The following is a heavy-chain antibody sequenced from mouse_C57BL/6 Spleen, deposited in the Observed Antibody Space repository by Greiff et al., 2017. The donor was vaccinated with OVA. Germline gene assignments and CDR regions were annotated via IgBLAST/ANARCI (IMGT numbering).Heavy chain of an antibody. D-gene: IGHD2-5*01. V-gene: IGHV1-69*01. CDR1: GYTFTSYW. J-gene: IGHJ2*01. Sequence: QVQLQQPGAELVMPGASVKLSCKASGYTFTSYWMHWVKQRPGQGLEWIGEIDPSDSYTNYNQKFKGKSTLTVDKSSSTAYMQLSSLTSEDSAVYYCARSDFYYSKFDYWGQGTTLTVSS. CDR3: ARSDFYYSKFDY. CDR2: IDPSDSYT.